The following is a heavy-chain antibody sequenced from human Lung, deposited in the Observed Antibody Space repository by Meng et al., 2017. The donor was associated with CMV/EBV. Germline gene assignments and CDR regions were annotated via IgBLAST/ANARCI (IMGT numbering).Heavy chain of an antibody. CDR1: GGSIRSSTYY. D-gene: IGHD3-10*01. J-gene: IGHJ4*02. Sequence: SETXSLTCTVSGGSIRSSTYYWGWIRQPPGKGLEWIGSIYYSGSTHYNPSLESRVTMSVDASKNQFSLKLSSVTAADTAVYYCARDVEYYGSVSDFWGQGXLVTVSS. CDR2: IYYSGST. CDR3: ARDVEYYGSVSDF. V-gene: IGHV4-39*07.